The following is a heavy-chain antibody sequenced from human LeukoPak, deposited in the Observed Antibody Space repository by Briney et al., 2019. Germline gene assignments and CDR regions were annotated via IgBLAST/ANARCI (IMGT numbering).Heavy chain of an antibody. V-gene: IGHV4-4*08. CDR1: SGSIRTYY. CDR3: ARDSVYYYDSSGHLDY. CDR2: IDSSGYT. D-gene: IGHD3-22*01. J-gene: IGHJ4*02. Sequence: SETLSLTCTVSSGSIRTYYWSWIRQPPGKGLEWIGYIDSSGYTNYNPSLKSRVTISVDTSKNQFSLELSSVTAADTAVYYCARDSVYYYDSSGHLDYWGQGTLVTVSS.